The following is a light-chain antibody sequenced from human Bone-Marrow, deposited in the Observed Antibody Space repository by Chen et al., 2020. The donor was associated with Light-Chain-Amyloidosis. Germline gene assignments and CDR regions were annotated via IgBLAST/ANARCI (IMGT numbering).Light chain of an antibody. CDR2: DDS. Sequence: SYVLTQPSSVSVAPGQTATIACGGNNIGSTSVHWYQQTPGPAPRLVVYDDSDRPPGIPERLSGSNCGNKATLNIGRVEAGDEADYYCQVCDRSSDRPVFGGGTKLTVL. CDR1: NIGSTS. J-gene: IGLJ3*02. CDR3: QVCDRSSDRPV. V-gene: IGLV3-21*02.